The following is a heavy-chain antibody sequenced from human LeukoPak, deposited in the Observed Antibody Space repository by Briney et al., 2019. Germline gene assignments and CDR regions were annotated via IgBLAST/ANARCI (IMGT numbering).Heavy chain of an antibody. CDR1: GFTFSTNA. CDR2: VSGSGDST. J-gene: IGHJ4*02. D-gene: IGHD5-12*01. V-gene: IGHV3-23*01. Sequence: GGSLRLSCAASGFTFSTNAMSWVRRAPGKGLEWVSAVSGSGDSTYYADSVKGRFTISRANSKNTLYLQMNSLRAEDTAVYYCAKDGAWLRFDDWGQGILVTVSS. CDR3: AKDGAWLRFDD.